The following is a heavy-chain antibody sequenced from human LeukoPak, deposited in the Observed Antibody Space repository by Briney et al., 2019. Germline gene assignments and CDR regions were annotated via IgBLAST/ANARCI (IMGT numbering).Heavy chain of an antibody. D-gene: IGHD6-13*01. CDR2: IYHSGST. CDR3: ARDRSSSLEYYFDY. V-gene: IGHV4-4*02. Sequence: PSETLSLTCAVSGGSISSSNWWSWVRQPPGKGLEWIGEIYHSGSTNYNPSLKSRVTISVDKSKNQFSLKLSSVTAADTAVYYCARDRSSSLEYYFDYWGQGTLVTVSS. J-gene: IGHJ4*02. CDR1: GGSISSSNW.